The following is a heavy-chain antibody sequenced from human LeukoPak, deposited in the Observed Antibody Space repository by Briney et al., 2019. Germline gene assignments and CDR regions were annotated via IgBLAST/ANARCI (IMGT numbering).Heavy chain of an antibody. Sequence: PGGSLRLSCATSGFIFSGSDIHWVRQASGRGLEWGGRIRTKLRNYATAYAASVKGRFTISRDDSGDTAYLQMNSLKTEDTAVYYCVWVRGYNYALDPWSQGTLVTVSS. CDR1: GFIFSGSD. CDR2: IRTKLRNYAT. D-gene: IGHD5-18*01. J-gene: IGHJ5*02. V-gene: IGHV3-73*01. CDR3: VWVRGYNYALDP.